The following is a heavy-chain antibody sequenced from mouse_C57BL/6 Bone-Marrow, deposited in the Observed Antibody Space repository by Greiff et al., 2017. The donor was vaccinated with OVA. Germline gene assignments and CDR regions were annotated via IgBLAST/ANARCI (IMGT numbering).Heavy chain of an antibody. CDR2: IYPGGGYT. Sequence: QVQLKQSGAELVRPGTSVKMSCKASGYTFTNYWIGWAKQRPGHGLEWIGDIYPGGGYTNYNEKFKGKATLTADKSSSTAYLQFSSLTSEDSSIYYCARHSMVKDWYFDVWGTGTTVTVSS. CDR1: GYTFTNYW. J-gene: IGHJ1*03. D-gene: IGHD2-10*02. CDR3: ARHSMVKDWYFDV. V-gene: IGHV1-63*01.